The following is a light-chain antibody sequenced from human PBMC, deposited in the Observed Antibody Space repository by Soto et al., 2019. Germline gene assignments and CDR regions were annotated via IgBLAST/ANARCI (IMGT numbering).Light chain of an antibody. CDR1: QGINNW. V-gene: IGKV1-12*01. CDR3: QQANNFPLT. J-gene: IGKJ4*01. Sequence: DIQITQSPSSVSASVGDTVSITCRASQGINNWLAWYQQKPGKAPQLLIYAASSLQSGVPSRFSGSGFGTDFTLTITSLQPEDFATYFCQQANNFPLTFGGGTKIEIK. CDR2: AAS.